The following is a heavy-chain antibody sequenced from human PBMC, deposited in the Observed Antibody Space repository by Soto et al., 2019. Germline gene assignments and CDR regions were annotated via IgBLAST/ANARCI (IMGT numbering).Heavy chain of an antibody. Sequence: PSETLSLTCAVSSGSVSSSNWWSWVRQPPGKGLEWIGEIYHSGNTNYNPSLKSRVTISVDKSKSHFSLKLSSVTAADTAVYYCARGYYGSGSYAIDAFDIWGQGTLVTVSS. CDR2: IYHSGNT. CDR1: SGSVSSSNW. D-gene: IGHD3-10*01. V-gene: IGHV4-4*02. J-gene: IGHJ3*02. CDR3: ARGYYGSGSYAIDAFDI.